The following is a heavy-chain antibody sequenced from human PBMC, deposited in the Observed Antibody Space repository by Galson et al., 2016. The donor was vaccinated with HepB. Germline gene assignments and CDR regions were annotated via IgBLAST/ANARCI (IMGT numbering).Heavy chain of an antibody. CDR2: ISGYNGDT. V-gene: IGHV1-18*01. D-gene: IGHD1-14*01. CDR3: ARDAGTGIDY. J-gene: IGHJ4*02. Sequence: SVKVSCKASSYTFSNYGVSWVRQAPGQGLEWLGRISGYNGDTNYAPNFQARFTMTTDTSTNTANMELKNLASDDTAVYYCARDAGTGIDYWGQGTLVTVSS. CDR1: SYTFSNYG.